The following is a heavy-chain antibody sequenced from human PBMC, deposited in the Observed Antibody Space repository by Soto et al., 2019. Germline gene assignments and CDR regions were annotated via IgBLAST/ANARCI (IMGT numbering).Heavy chain of an antibody. J-gene: IGHJ5*02. CDR1: AYTFTNYG. CDR3: ARSGSSWKLRECVS. Sequence: QVQLVQSGGEVKKPGASVKVSCKASAYTFTNYGISWVRQAPGQGLEWMGWISAYNGNINYAQKFRGRVTMTTDTTTSSAHLEVRSLRSDDTAVYYCARSGSSWKLRECVSWGQGTLVTVSS. D-gene: IGHD6-13*01. V-gene: IGHV1-18*01. CDR2: ISAYNGNI.